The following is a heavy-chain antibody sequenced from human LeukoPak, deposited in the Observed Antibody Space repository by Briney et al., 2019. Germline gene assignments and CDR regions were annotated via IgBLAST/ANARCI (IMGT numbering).Heavy chain of an antibody. J-gene: IGHJ5*02. CDR1: GGSISSYY. CDR3: ARHIGFCSSANCRAAWFDP. Sequence: SETLSLTCTVSGGSISSYYWSWIRQPPGKGLEWIGYIYYSGSTNYNPSLKSRVTISVDTSKNQFSLKLNSVTAADTAVYYCARHIGFCSSANCRAAWFDPWGQGTLVTVSS. CDR2: IYYSGST. V-gene: IGHV4-59*08. D-gene: IGHD2-2*01.